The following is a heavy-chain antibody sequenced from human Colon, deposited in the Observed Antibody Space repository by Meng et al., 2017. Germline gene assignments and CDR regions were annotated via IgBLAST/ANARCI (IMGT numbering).Heavy chain of an antibody. CDR3: ARHLMLTRPLDY. CDR1: GGSISSGTYY. V-gene: IGHV4-31*03. CDR2: IHYSGST. Sequence: QVQLQESGPGLVKPSQTLSLTCTVSGGSISSGTYYWGWIRQLPGKGLEWIAYIHYSGSTYYSPSLKSRVTISVDTSKNQLSLKLSSMTAADTAVYYCARHLMLTRPLDYWGQGTLVTVSS. J-gene: IGHJ4*02. D-gene: IGHD3-16*01.